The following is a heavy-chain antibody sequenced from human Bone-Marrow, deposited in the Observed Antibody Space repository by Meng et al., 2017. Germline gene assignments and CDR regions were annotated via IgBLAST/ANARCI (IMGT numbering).Heavy chain of an antibody. V-gene: IGHV1-69*01. Sequence: VALGRAGAGGKKPGSSVEGPCKASGGTVSSYAIRWVRQAPGQGLEGMGGIIPIFGTANYAQKFQGRVTITADESTSTAYMELSSLRSEDTAVYYCATARGGATPYYFDYWGQGTLVTVSS. CDR2: IIPIFGTA. J-gene: IGHJ4*02. CDR3: ATARGGATPYYFDY. CDR1: GGTVSSYA. D-gene: IGHD1-26*01.